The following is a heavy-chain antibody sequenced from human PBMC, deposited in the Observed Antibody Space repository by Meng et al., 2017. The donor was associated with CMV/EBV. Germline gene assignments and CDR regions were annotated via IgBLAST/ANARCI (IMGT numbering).Heavy chain of an antibody. CDR1: GGTFSSYA. V-gene: IGHV1-69*05. J-gene: IGHJ6*02. CDR3: ARDGSRLTRSYYYYGMDV. CDR2: IIPIFGTA. D-gene: IGHD1-1*01. Sequence: SSVTVSCKASGGTFSSYAISWVRQAPGQGLEWMGGIIPIFGTANYAQKFQGRVTITTDESTSTAYMELSSLRSEDTAVYYCARDGSRLTRSYYYYGMDVWGQGTTVTVSS.